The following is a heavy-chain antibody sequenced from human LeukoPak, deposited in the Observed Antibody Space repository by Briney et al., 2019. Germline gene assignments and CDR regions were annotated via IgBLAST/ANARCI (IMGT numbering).Heavy chain of an antibody. V-gene: IGHV3-48*01. J-gene: IGHJ5*02. CDR2: ISSSSSTI. CDR1: GFTFSSCS. D-gene: IGHD3-10*01. Sequence: PGGSLRLSCAASGFTFSSCSMNWVRQAPGKGLEWVSYISSSSSTIYYADSVKGRFTISRDNAKNSLYLQMNSLRVEDTAVYYCARAATYYGSGSYLFDPWGQGTLVTVPS. CDR3: ARAATYYGSGSYLFDP.